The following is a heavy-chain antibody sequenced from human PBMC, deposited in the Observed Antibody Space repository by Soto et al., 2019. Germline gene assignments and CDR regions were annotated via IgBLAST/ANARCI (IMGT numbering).Heavy chain of an antibody. CDR1: GGTFSSYT. D-gene: IGHD3-10*01. Sequence: QVQLVQSGAEVKKPGSSVKVSCKASGGTFSSYTISWVRQAPGQGLEWMGGIIPIFGTANYAQKFQGRVTITADESTSTASMELRSLRSEVTAMYYCWWLFRITMSQGVPTERFNYWGQGILVTVSS. J-gene: IGHJ4*02. CDR3: WWLFRITMSQGVPTERFNY. V-gene: IGHV1-69*12. CDR2: IIPIFGTA.